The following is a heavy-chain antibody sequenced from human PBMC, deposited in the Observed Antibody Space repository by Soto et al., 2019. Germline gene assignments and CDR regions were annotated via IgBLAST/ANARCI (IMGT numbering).Heavy chain of an antibody. D-gene: IGHD6-19*01. CDR2: TFYDGISK. Sequence: GGSLRLSCVASGFNFRTYGMHWVRQAPGMGQEWVANTFYDGISKYYADAVRGRFSVTRDNSKNTLDLQMTSLKEEDTAVYYCARDRQQWLTSSLDPWGQGTLVTVSS. CDR1: GFNFRTYG. V-gene: IGHV3-30*03. J-gene: IGHJ5*02. CDR3: ARDRQQWLTSSLDP.